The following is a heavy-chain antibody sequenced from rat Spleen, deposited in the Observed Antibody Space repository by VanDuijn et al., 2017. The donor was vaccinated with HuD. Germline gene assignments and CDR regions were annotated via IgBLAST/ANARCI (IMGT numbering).Heavy chain of an antibody. CDR2: ISYDGSST. CDR1: GFTFSDYN. CDR3: ARRGGTYYFDY. Sequence: EVQLVESGGGLVQPGRSLKLSCAASGFTFSDYNMAWVRQAPKKGLVWVATISYDGSSTYYRDSVKGRFTISRDNAKSTLYLQMDSLRSEDTATYYCARRGGTYYFDYWGQGVMVTVSS. D-gene: IGHD1-12*02. J-gene: IGHJ2*01. V-gene: IGHV5-7*01.